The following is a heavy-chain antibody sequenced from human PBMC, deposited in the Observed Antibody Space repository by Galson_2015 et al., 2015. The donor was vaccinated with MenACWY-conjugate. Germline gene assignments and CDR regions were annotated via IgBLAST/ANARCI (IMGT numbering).Heavy chain of an antibody. Sequence: SLRLSCAASGFTFRSYAMHWVRQAPGKGLEWVAVIWNDGSNKYYADSVRGRFTVSRDNSKNTVSLQMDSLRGDDTAMYFCARDRGTRNWYFDYWGQGILVTVSS. CDR1: GFTFRSYA. CDR3: ARDRGTRNWYFDY. D-gene: IGHD1-1*01. CDR2: IWNDGSNK. J-gene: IGHJ4*02. V-gene: IGHV3-33*01.